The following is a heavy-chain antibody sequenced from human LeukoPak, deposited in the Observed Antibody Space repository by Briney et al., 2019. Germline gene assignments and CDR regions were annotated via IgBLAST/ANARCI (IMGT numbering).Heavy chain of an antibody. CDR1: GGSFSGYY. CDR3: ARGPGAATKYYFDY. D-gene: IGHD2-15*01. Sequence: PSETLSLTCAVYGGSFSGYYWSWIRQPPGKGLEWIGEINHSGSTNYNPSLKSRVTISVDTSKNQFSLKLSSVTAADTAVYYCARGPGAATKYYFDYWGQGTLVTVSS. CDR2: INHSGST. V-gene: IGHV4-34*01. J-gene: IGHJ4*02.